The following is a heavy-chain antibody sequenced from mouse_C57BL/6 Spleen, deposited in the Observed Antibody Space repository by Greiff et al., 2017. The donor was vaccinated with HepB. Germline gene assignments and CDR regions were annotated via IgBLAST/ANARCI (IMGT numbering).Heavy chain of an antibody. Sequence: QVQLQQPGAELVRPGTSVKLSCKASGYTFTSYWMHWVKQRPGQGLEWIGVIDPSDSYTNYNQKFKGKATLTVDTSSSTAYMQLSSLTSEDSAVYYCARVGTTVVATGRAWFAYWGQGTLVTVSA. D-gene: IGHD1-1*01. V-gene: IGHV1-59*01. CDR2: IDPSDSYT. CDR1: GYTFTSYW. CDR3: ARVGTTVVATGRAWFAY. J-gene: IGHJ3*01.